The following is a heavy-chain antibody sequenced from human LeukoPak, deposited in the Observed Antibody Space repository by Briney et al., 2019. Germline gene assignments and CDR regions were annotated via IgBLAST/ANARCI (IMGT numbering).Heavy chain of an antibody. V-gene: IGHV3-48*03. CDR3: ASLIVGGTTVRDY. CDR2: ISSRGSTI. Sequence: PGGSLRLSCAASGFTFSGYEMNWVRQAPGKGLEWVSYISSRGSTIYYADSVKGRFTISRNNAKNSLSLQMNSLRAEDTAVYYCASLIVGGTTVRDYWGQGTLVSVSS. CDR1: GFTFSGYE. J-gene: IGHJ4*02. D-gene: IGHD4-17*01.